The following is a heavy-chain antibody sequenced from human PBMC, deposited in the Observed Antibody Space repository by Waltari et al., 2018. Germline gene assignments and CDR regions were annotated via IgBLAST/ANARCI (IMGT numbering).Heavy chain of an antibody. D-gene: IGHD3-16*01. CDR3: AKDHVTDRNRMGGAVDS. J-gene: IGHJ4*02. CDR1: GFVFSNYA. V-gene: IGHV3-23*04. Sequence: EVLLVESGGGLVQPGGSLRLSCAATGFVFSNYAMSWVRQAPGKGLEWVSSISGNIDVTYYADSVKGRFTISRDNSENTLYLQMNTLRAEDSAVYYCAKDHVTDRNRMGGAVDSWGQGTLVTVSS. CDR2: ISGNIDVT.